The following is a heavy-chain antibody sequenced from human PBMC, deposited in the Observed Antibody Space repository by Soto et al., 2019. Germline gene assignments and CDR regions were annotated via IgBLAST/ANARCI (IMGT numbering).Heavy chain of an antibody. CDR2: IHTSGSS. V-gene: IGHV4-4*07. D-gene: IGHD2-15*01. Sequence: QVQLQESGPGLVKPSETLSLRCSVSGGSIRTIYWTWVRQPAGKGLEWIGRIHTSGSSSYNPSLERRVSMSIDMPTNQCSLKLKSVTVADTAVYFCARESRDSGDGLDVWGQGTAVTVSS. J-gene: IGHJ6*02. CDR3: ARESRDSGDGLDV. CDR1: GGSIRTIY.